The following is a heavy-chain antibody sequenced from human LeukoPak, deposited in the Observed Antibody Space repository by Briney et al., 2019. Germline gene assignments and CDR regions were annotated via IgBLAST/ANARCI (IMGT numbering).Heavy chain of an antibody. V-gene: IGHV3-48*01. D-gene: IGHD6-19*01. CDR3: ARVFQWLGTGGNYFDY. J-gene: IGHJ4*02. CDR2: ISSSSSTI. CDR1: GFTFSSYS. Sequence: GGSLRLSCAASGFTFSSYSMTWVRQAPGKGLEWVSYISSSSSTIYYADSVKGRFTISRDNAKNSLYLQMNSLRAEDTAVYYCARVFQWLGTGGNYFDYWGQGTLVTVSS.